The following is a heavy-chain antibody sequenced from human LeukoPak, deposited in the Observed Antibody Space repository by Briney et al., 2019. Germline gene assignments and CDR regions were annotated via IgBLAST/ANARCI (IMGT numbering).Heavy chain of an antibody. CDR3: SRRGVYCPGDCYPDN. V-gene: IGHV3-20*04. J-gene: IGHJ4*02. Sequence: GGSLRLSCEASGFLFEEYGMRWLRQAPGKGLEWVAGISWNGLSTHYADSLQGRFTISRDDAQESLFLDIDGLSADGTAFYYCSRRGVYCPGDCYPDNWGQGTLVIVSS. D-gene: IGHD2-21*02. CDR2: ISWNGLST. CDR1: GFLFEEYG.